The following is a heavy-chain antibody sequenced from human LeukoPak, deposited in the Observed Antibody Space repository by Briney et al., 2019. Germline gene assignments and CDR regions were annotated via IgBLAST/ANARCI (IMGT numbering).Heavy chain of an antibody. CDR3: ARGAAATY. V-gene: IGHV4-61*02. CDR1: GDSISSGDYY. D-gene: IGHD6-13*01. J-gene: IGHJ4*02. Sequence: SETLSLTCTVSGDSISSGDYYWSWIRQPAGKGLEWIGRISSSGSTNYNPSLKSRVTISVDTSKNQFSLKLSSVTAADTAVYYCARGAAATYWGQGTLVTVSS. CDR2: ISSSGST.